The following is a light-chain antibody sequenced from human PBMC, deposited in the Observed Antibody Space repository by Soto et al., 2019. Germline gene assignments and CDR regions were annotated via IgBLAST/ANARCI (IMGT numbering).Light chain of an antibody. CDR1: SSDVGGYNY. CDR2: QVY. CDR3: SSFSCTNTVV. J-gene: IGLJ2*01. Sequence: QSVLTQPPSASGSPGQSVTISCTGTSSDVGGYNYVCWYQQYPGKAPKLIISQVYKRPSGVPDRFSGSKSGNTASLTVSGLQAEDEADYYCSSFSCTNTVVFGGGTKVTVL. V-gene: IGLV2-8*01.